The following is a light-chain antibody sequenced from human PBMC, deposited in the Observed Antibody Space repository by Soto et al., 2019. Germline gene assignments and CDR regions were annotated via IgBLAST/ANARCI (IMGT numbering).Light chain of an antibody. J-gene: IGKJ1*01. CDR3: QQYDGSSRT. V-gene: IGKV3-20*01. CDR2: GVS. CDR1: QGISGY. Sequence: LTQSPSFLSASLGDRVTITCRASQGISGYLAWYQQKPGQAPRLLIYGVSSRAPGIPDRFRGSGSGTDFTLSISRLEPEDFAVYYCQQYDGSSRTFGQGTKVDIK.